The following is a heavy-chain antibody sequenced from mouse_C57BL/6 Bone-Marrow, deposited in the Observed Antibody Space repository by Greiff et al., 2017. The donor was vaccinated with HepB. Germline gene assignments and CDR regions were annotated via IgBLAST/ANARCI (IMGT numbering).Heavy chain of an antibody. Sequence: DVKLVESGGGLVKPGGSLKLSCAASGFTFSDYGMHWVRQAPEKGLEWVAYISSGSSTIYYADTVKGRFTISRDNAKNTLFLQMTSLRSEDTAMYYCAETYYSNPYYAMDYWGQGTSVTVSS. CDR1: GFTFSDYG. J-gene: IGHJ4*01. CDR3: AETYYSNPYYAMDY. CDR2: ISSGSSTI. V-gene: IGHV5-17*01. D-gene: IGHD2-5*01.